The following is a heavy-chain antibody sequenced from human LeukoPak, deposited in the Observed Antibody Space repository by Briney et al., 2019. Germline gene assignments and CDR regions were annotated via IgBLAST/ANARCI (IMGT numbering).Heavy chain of an antibody. CDR2: TVSEIDGGTT. D-gene: IGHD3-10*01. J-gene: IGHJ4*02. CDR1: GFTFNYAW. CDR3: TTVLHYGSGSYYIGAIDY. V-gene: IGHV3-15*04. Sequence: PGGSLRLSCAASGFTFNYAWMSWVRQVPGKGLEWVGQTVSEIDGGTTDYAAPVKGRFTISRDDSKSTLYLQMNSLKIEDTAVYYCTTVLHYGSGSYYIGAIDYWGQGTLVTVSS.